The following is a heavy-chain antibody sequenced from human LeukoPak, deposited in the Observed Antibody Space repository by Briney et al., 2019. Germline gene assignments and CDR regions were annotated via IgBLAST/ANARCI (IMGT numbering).Heavy chain of an antibody. D-gene: IGHD2-21*01. Sequence: GGSLRLSCAAPGFTFRSYKINGFGQAPGRGLEWVSYISSSGSTVYYADSVKGRFTISRDNAKNSLYLQMNSLRAEDTAVYYCARDGSDYPNWFDPWGQGTLVTVSS. CDR2: ISSSGSTV. V-gene: IGHV3-48*03. CDR1: GFTFRSYK. CDR3: ARDGSDYPNWFDP. J-gene: IGHJ5*02.